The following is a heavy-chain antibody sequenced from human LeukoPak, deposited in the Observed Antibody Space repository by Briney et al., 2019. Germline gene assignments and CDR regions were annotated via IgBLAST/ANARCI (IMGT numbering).Heavy chain of an antibody. Sequence: GGSLRLSCAASGFTFSSYTMNWVRQAPGKGLEWVSSISSSSSAIYYAASVKGRFTISRDNAKNSLYLQMNSLRDEDTAVYYCARGYGGNSYYFDSWGRGTLVTVSS. V-gene: IGHV3-48*02. D-gene: IGHD4-23*01. CDR3: ARGYGGNSYYFDS. J-gene: IGHJ4*02. CDR1: GFTFSSYT. CDR2: ISSSSSAI.